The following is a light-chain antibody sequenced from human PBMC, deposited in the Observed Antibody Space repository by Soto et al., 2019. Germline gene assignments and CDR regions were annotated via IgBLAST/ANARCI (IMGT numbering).Light chain of an antibody. CDR3: QSYDRSLSDHV. V-gene: IGLV1-40*01. CDR2: GNS. J-gene: IGLJ1*01. Sequence: SLLTQPPSVSGAPGQMVTISCPGSSSNIGAGYDVHWYQQLPGTAPKLLIYGNSNRPSGVPDRFSGSKSGTSASLAITGLQAEDEADYYCQSYDRSLSDHVFGTGTKVTVL. CDR1: SSNIGAGYD.